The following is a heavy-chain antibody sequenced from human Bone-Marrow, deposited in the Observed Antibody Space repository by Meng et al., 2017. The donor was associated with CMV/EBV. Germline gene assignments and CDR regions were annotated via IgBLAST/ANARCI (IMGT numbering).Heavy chain of an antibody. CDR3: ARVRRYCSSTSCYRTMDV. J-gene: IGHJ6*02. Sequence: ASVKVSCKASGYTFTGYYMHWVRQAPGQGLEWMGWINPNSGGTNYAQKFQGRVTMTRDTSISTAYMELSRLRSDDTAVDYCARVRRYCSSTSCYRTMDVWGQGNTVTVSS. V-gene: IGHV1-2*02. CDR2: INPNSGGT. D-gene: IGHD2-2*01. CDR1: GYTFTGYY.